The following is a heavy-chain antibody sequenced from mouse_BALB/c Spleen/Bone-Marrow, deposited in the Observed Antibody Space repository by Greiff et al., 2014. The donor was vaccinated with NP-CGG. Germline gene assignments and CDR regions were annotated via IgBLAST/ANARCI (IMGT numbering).Heavy chain of an antibody. CDR1: GYIFTSYV. CDR3: AREGWLLRFDY. J-gene: IGHJ2*01. Sequence: QLQESGPELVKPGTSVKMSCKASGYIFTSYVMDWVKQKPGQGLEWIGCINPYNDVTNYNEKFKGKATLTSDKSSSTAYMEVSSLTSEDSAVYYCAREGWLLRFDYWGQGTTLTVSS. CDR2: INPYNDVT. V-gene: IGHV1-14*01. D-gene: IGHD2-3*01.